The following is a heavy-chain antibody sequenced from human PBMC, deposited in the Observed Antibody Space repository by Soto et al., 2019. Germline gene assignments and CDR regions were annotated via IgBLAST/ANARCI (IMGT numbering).Heavy chain of an antibody. D-gene: IGHD6-13*01. CDR2: ISYDGSNK. CDR3: AKDRRYSSRYGMDV. CDR1: GFTFSSYA. Sequence: QVQLVESGGDVVQPGRSLRLSCAASGFTFSSYAMHWVRQAPGKGLEWVALISYDGSNKYYGDSVKGRFTISRDNSKNTLYLQMNSLRAEDTAVYYCAKDRRYSSRYGMDVWGQGTTVTVSS. J-gene: IGHJ6*02. V-gene: IGHV3-30*18.